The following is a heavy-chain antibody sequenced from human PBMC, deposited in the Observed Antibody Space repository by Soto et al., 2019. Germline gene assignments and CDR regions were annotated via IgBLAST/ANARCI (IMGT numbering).Heavy chain of an antibody. D-gene: IGHD2-8*01. CDR2: INPMGGST. J-gene: IGHJ4*02. V-gene: IGHV1-46*01. CDR3: ASAQCANGVCYDDX. CDR1: GYTFTSYY. Sequence: ASVKVSCKASGYTFTSYYMHWVRQAPGQGLEWMGTINPMGGSTSYAQKFQGRVTMTRDTSTSTVYMELSSLRSEDTAVYYCASAQCANGVCYDDXWGPGTLVTVS.